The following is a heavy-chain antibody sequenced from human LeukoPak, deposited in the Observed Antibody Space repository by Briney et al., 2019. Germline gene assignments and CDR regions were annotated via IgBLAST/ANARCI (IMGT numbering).Heavy chain of an antibody. CDR3: ARVSPSKIAVAGI. D-gene: IGHD6-19*01. CDR1: GFTFSSYA. J-gene: IGHJ4*02. CDR2: IKQDGSEK. Sequence: GGSLRLSCAASGFTFSSYAMSWVRQAPGKGLEWVANIKQDGSEKYYVDSVKGRFTISRDNAKNSLYLQMNSLRAEDTAVYYCARVSPSKIAVAGIWGQGTLVTVSS. V-gene: IGHV3-7*01.